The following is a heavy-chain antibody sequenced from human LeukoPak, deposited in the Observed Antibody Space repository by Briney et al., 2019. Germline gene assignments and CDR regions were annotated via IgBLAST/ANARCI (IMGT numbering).Heavy chain of an antibody. CDR2: IVVGSGNT. D-gene: IGHD5-12*01. J-gene: IGHJ4*02. V-gene: IGHV1-58*01. Sequence: ASVKVSCKASGFTFTSSAVQWVRQARGQRLEWIGWIVVGSGNTNYEQKFQERVTITRDMSTSTAYMELSSLRSEDTAVYYCARGGGTSEWPRLVDYWGQGTLVTVSS. CDR3: ARGGGTSEWPRLVDY. CDR1: GFTFTSSA.